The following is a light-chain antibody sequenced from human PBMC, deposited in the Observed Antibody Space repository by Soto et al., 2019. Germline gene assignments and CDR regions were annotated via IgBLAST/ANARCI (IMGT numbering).Light chain of an antibody. CDR1: QSVSSSY. CDR3: HQYDSSPLS. Sequence: EIVLTQSPGTLSLSPGERATLSCRASQSVSSSYLAWYQQKPGQAPRLLIYVASSRATGIPDRFSGSGSGTDFPLTISRLEPEDFAVYYCHQYDSSPLSFGGGAKVQIK. J-gene: IGKJ4*01. V-gene: IGKV3-20*01. CDR2: VAS.